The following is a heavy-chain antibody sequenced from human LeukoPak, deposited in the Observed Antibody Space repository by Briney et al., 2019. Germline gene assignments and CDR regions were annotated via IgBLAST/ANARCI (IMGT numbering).Heavy chain of an antibody. V-gene: IGHV4-59*01. CDR2: IYYSGST. CDR3: ASHPPTDSFDY. D-gene: IGHD4-17*01. CDR1: GGSISSYY. Sequence: SETLSLTCTVSGGSISSYYWSWIRQPPGKGLEWIGYIYYSGSTNYNPSLKSRVTISVDTSKNQFSLKLSSVTAADTAVYYCASHPPTDSFDYWGQGTLVTVSS. J-gene: IGHJ4*02.